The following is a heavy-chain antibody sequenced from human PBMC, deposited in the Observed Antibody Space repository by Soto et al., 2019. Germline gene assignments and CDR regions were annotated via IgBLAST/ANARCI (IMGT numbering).Heavy chain of an antibody. Sequence: QVQLVQSGAEVKRPGSSVKVSCKASGDTFNFYSINWVRQAPGLGLEWMGRVNPIVSMSNYAQKFQGRVPMPADKPTSSAYMELSSLRSEDTAIYYCASSYGSGYRAFDYWGQGALVTVSS. CDR3: ASSYGSGYRAFDY. V-gene: IGHV1-69*02. CDR1: GDTFNFYS. CDR2: VNPIVSMS. J-gene: IGHJ4*02. D-gene: IGHD3-10*01.